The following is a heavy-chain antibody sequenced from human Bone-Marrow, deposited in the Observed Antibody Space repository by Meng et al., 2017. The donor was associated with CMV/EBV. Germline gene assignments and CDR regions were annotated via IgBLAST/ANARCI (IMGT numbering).Heavy chain of an antibody. Sequence: GGSLRLSCAASGFTFDDYAMHWVRQAPGKGLEWVSSISSSSSYIYYADSVKGRFTISRDNAKNSLYLQMNSLRAEDTAVYYCAREKTGSTNHFDYWGQGTLVTVSS. V-gene: IGHV3-21*01. J-gene: IGHJ4*02. D-gene: IGHD2-15*01. CDR3: AREKTGSTNHFDY. CDR1: GFTFDDYA. CDR2: ISSSSSYI.